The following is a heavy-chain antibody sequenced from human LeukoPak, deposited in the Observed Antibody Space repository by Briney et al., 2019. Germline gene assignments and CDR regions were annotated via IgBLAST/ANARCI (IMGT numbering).Heavy chain of an antibody. J-gene: IGHJ4*02. CDR2: INPNSGGT. CDR3: ARVLRFLEPPDY. CDR1: GYTFTGYY. Sequence: ASVKVSCKASGYTFTGYYMHWVRQAPGQGLEWMGWINPNSGGTNYAQKFQGRVTMTRDTSISTAYMELSRLRSDDTAVYYGARVLRFLEPPDYWGQGTLVTVSS. D-gene: IGHD3-3*01. V-gene: IGHV1-2*02.